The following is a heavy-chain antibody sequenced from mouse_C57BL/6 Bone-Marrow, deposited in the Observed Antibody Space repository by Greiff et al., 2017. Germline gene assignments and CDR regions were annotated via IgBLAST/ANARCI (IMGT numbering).Heavy chain of an antibody. D-gene: IGHD1-1*01. CDR3: ARRGYGSSHYAMDY. V-gene: IGHV1-54*01. CDR2: INPGSGGT. CDR1: GYAFTNYL. Sequence: VQLQQSGAELVRPGTSVKVSCKASGYAFTNYLIEWVKQRPGQGLEWIGVINPGSGGTNYNEKFKGKATLTADKSSSTAYMQLSSLTSEDSAVXFGARRGYGSSHYAMDYWGQGTSVTVSS. J-gene: IGHJ4*01.